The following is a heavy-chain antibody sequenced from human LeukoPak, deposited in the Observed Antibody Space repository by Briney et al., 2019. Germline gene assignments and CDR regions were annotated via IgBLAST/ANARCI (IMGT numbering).Heavy chain of an antibody. D-gene: IGHD5-18*01. CDR3: ARGQLWLRN. CDR1: GFTFSSYG. CDR2: ISYDGSNK. V-gene: IGHV3-30*03. Sequence: GRSLRLSCAASGFTFSSYGMHWVRQAPGKGLEWVAVISYDGSNKYYADSVKGRFTISRDNSKNTLYLQMNSLRAEDTAVYYCARGQLWLRNWGQGTLVTVSS. J-gene: IGHJ4*02.